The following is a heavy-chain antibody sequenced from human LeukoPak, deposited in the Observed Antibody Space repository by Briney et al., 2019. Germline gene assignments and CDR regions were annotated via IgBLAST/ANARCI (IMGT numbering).Heavy chain of an antibody. V-gene: IGHV3-74*01. Sequence: GGSLRLSCAASGFTLSNFWMHWVRQAPGKGLVWVSRIIGDGSVTTYADSVKGRFTISRDNSKNTLYLQMDSLRAEDTAVYYCAKEKQWLTYWGQGTLVTVSS. CDR2: IIGDGSVT. CDR1: GFTLSNFW. D-gene: IGHD6-19*01. J-gene: IGHJ4*02. CDR3: AKEKQWLTY.